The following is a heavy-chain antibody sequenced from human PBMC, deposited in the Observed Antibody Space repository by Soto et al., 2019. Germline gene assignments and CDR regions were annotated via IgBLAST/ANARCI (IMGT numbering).Heavy chain of an antibody. Sequence: PSETLSLTCTVSGDSISTSGYYWGWIRQPPGKGLEWVGTIYYSGSTYYNPSLKSRVTISVDRSKNQFSLKLSSVTAADTAVYYCARVPDRWGQGTLVTVSS. CDR3: ARVPDR. J-gene: IGHJ5*02. CDR1: GDSISTSGYY. V-gene: IGHV4-39*07. CDR2: IYYSGST. D-gene: IGHD2-2*01.